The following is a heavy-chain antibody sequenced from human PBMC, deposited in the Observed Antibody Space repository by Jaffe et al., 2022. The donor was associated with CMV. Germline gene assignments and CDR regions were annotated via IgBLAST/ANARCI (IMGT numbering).Heavy chain of an antibody. V-gene: IGHV3-74*01. CDR2: LNSDGSST. D-gene: IGHD1-1*01. CDR1: GFTFNIYW. CDR3: TRARRNGLNAYYFDY. Sequence: EVQLVESGGGLVQPGGSLRLSCAASGFTFNIYWMHWVRQAPGKGLVWVSRLNSDGSSTDYADSVKGRFTISRDNAKNTLYLQMNSLRAEDTAVYYCTRARRNGLNAYYFDYWGQGTLVTVSS. J-gene: IGHJ4*02.